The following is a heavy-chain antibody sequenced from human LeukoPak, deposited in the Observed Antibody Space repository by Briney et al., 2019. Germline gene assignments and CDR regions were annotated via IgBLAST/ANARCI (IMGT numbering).Heavy chain of an antibody. D-gene: IGHD2-2*01. J-gene: IGHJ6*03. Sequence: NPSETLSLTCTVSGDSISNGGFYWTWIRQPPGKGLEWVGYIYQSENTYYNPSLNSRVTISVDRSKNQFSLELSSVTAADTAVYYCARGIRGDIVILPTTGNYMDVWGKGTTVTVSS. CDR2: IYQSENT. CDR3: ARGIRGDIVILPTTGNYMDV. V-gene: IGHV4-30-2*01. CDR1: GDSISNGGFY.